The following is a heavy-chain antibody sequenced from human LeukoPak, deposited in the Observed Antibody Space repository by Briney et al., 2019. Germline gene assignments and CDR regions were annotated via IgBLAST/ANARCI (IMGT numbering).Heavy chain of an antibody. V-gene: IGHV3-48*03. Sequence: PGGSLRLSCAASGFTFSTYAIHWVRQAPGKGLEWVSYISSSGSAIYYADSVKGRFTISRDNAKNSLYLQMNSLRAEDTAVYYCARAGAMVRGVRKDYFDYWGQGTLVTVSS. CDR3: ARAGAMVRGVRKDYFDY. J-gene: IGHJ4*02. CDR1: GFTFSTYA. CDR2: ISSSGSAI. D-gene: IGHD3-10*01.